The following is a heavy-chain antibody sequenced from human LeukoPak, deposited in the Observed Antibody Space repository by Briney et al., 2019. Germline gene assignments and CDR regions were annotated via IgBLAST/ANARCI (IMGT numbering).Heavy chain of an antibody. CDR1: GFTLSDYD. Sequence: GGSLRLSCAASGFTLSDYDMHWVRRGTGKGLEWVSAVGAAGDTYYQGSVKGRFTISRDEAKNFLYLQMNSLRVEDTAVYYCTRDRHGMAVWGQGTTVTVSS. V-gene: IGHV3-13*01. CDR2: VGAAGDT. CDR3: TRDRHGMAV. J-gene: IGHJ6*02.